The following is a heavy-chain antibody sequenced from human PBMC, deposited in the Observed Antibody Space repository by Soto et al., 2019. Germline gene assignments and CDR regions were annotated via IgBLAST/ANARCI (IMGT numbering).Heavy chain of an antibody. D-gene: IGHD5-18*01. J-gene: IGHJ4*02. CDR2: ISYDGSNK. CDR3: AKDLAPGYSYGTTIDY. CDR1: GFTFRSYG. V-gene: IGHV3-30*18. Sequence: PGGSLILSCAASGFTFRSYGMHWVRQAPGKGLEWVAVISYDGSNKYYADSVKGRFTISRDNSKNTLYLQMNSLRAEDTAVYYCAKDLAPGYSYGTTIDYWGQGTLVTVSS.